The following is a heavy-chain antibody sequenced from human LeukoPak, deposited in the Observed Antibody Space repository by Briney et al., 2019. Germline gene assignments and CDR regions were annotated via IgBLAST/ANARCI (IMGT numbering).Heavy chain of an antibody. CDR2: INPNSGGT. V-gene: IGHV1-2*02. CDR3: ASKRDIVVVPAAFDI. D-gene: IGHD2-2*01. Sequence: ASVKVSCKASGYTFTGYYMHWVRQAPGQGLEWMGWINPNSGGTNYAQKFQGRVTMTRDTSISTAYMELSRLRSEDTAVYYCASKRDIVVVPAAFDIWGQGTMVTVSS. J-gene: IGHJ3*02. CDR1: GYTFTGYY.